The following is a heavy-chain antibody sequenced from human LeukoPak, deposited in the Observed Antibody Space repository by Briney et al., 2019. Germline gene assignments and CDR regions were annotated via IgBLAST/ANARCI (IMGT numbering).Heavy chain of an antibody. Sequence: EGSLRLSCAASGFTVSSNYMSWVRQAPGKGLEWVSVIYSGGSTYYADSVKGRFTISRDNSKNTLYLQMNSLRAEDTAVYYCARETRYQLPTQYYMDVWGKGTTVTVSS. D-gene: IGHD2-2*01. V-gene: IGHV3-53*05. J-gene: IGHJ6*03. CDR3: ARETRYQLPTQYYMDV. CDR2: IYSGGST. CDR1: GFTVSSNY.